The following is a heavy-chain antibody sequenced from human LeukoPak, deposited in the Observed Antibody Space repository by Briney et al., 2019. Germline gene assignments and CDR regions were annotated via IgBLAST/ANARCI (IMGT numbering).Heavy chain of an antibody. CDR1: GYTFTSYG. D-gene: IGHD6-13*01. Sequence: ASVKVSCKASGYTFTSYGISWVRQAPGQGLEWMGWISAYNGNTNYAQKLQGRVTMTTDTSTSTAYMELRSLKSDDTAVYYCARDISSSWYYDWFDPWGQGTLVTVSS. J-gene: IGHJ5*02. CDR2: ISAYNGNT. V-gene: IGHV1-18*01. CDR3: ARDISSSWYYDWFDP.